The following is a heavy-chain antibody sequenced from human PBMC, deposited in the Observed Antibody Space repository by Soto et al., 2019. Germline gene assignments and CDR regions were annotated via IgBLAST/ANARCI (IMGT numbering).Heavy chain of an antibody. Sequence: EVQLVESVGGLVQPGGSLRLSCAASGFTLSNYAVNWVRQAPGKGLEWVSYISSDSRYIYYGDSVKGRFTISRDNARNSVYLQMNSLRDEDTAVYYCARIKLVEFFFINVDVYDMDVWGQGTPVTVSS. CDR3: ARIKLVEFFFINVDVYDMDV. CDR1: GFTLSNYA. J-gene: IGHJ6*02. V-gene: IGHV3-48*02. CDR2: ISSDSRYI. D-gene: IGHD3-16*01.